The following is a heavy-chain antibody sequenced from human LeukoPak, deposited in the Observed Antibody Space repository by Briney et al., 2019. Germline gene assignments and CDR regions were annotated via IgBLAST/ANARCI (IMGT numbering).Heavy chain of an antibody. J-gene: IGHJ3*02. CDR3: RIVITDAFDI. CDR1: GFTFSSYW. V-gene: IGHV3-7*01. CDR2: IKQDGSEK. D-gene: IGHD1-14*01. Sequence: GGSLRLSCAASGFTFSSYWMSWVRQAPGKGLEWVANIKQDGSEKYYVDSVKGRFTISRDNAKNSLYPQMNSLRAEDTAVYYCRIVITDAFDIWGQGTMVTVSS.